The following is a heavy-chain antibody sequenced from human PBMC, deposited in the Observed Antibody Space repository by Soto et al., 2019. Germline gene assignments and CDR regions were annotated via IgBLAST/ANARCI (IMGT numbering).Heavy chain of an antibody. J-gene: IGHJ6*02. CDR1: GFSLTSPGMC. D-gene: IGHD1-20*01. CDR2: IERDDDDK. V-gene: IGHV2-70*13. CDR3: ARSIRGPRRFNGMDV. Sequence: SGPTLVNPTETLTLTCTFSGFSLTSPGMCVSWIRQSPGKALEWLALIERDDDDKYYSTSLKTRLTISKDTRKNQVVLTMANMEPADTAAYYCARSIRGPRRFNGMDVWGQGTTVTVSS.